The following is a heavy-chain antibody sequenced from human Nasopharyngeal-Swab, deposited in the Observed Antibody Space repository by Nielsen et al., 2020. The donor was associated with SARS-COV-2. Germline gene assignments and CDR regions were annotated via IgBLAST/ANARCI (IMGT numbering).Heavy chain of an antibody. Sequence: SGPTLVKPTQTLTLPCTFSGFSLSTSGVGVGWIRQPPGKALEWLALIYWDDDKRYSPSLKSRLTITKDTSKNQVVLTMTNMDPVDTATYYCAHRGIAVASGWFDPWGQGTLVTVSS. D-gene: IGHD6-19*01. CDR2: IYWDDDK. CDR1: GFSLSTSGVG. J-gene: IGHJ5*02. V-gene: IGHV2-5*02. CDR3: AHRGIAVASGWFDP.